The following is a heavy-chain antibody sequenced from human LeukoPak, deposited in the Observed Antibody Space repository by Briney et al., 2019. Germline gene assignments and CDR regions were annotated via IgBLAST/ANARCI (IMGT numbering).Heavy chain of an antibody. J-gene: IGHJ3*01. D-gene: IGHD3-22*01. CDR3: ARGDGEYYDSSGYQV. V-gene: IGHV4-59*01. CDR2: IYYSGST. Sequence: PSETLSLTCTVSGGSISSYYWSWIRQPPGKGLEWIGYIYYSGSTNYNPSLKSRVTISVDTSKNQFSLKLSSVTAADTAVYYCARGDGEYYDSSGYQVWGQGTMVTVSS. CDR1: GGSISSYY.